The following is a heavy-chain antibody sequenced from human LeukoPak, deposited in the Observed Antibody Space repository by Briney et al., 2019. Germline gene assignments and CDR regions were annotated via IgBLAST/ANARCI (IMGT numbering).Heavy chain of an antibody. Sequence: PGGSLRLSCEVSGFTFDDYGMNWVRQPPGKGLEWISDINWNGGSTSYAASVRGRFTVSRDNAKNLLYLQMTSLRVEDTALYYCARRKDFADFGSAYYPLDHWGQGTVVTVS. CDR1: GFTFDDYG. D-gene: IGHD3-3*01. CDR2: INWNGGST. J-gene: IGHJ5*02. CDR3: ARRKDFADFGSAYYPLDH. V-gene: IGHV3-20*04.